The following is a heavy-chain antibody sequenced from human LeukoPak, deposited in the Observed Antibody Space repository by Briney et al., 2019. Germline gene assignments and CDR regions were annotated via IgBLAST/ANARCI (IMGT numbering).Heavy chain of an antibody. CDR3: ARENRLYSNYEGGAFDI. D-gene: IGHD4-11*01. Sequence: GGSLRLSCAASGFTFGSYAMSWVRQAPGKGLEWVSVIYSGGSTYYADSVKGRFTISRDNSKNTLYLQMNSLRAEDTAVYYCARENRLYSNYEGGAFDIWGQGTMVTVSS. CDR1: GFTFGSYA. V-gene: IGHV3-53*01. CDR2: IYSGGST. J-gene: IGHJ3*02.